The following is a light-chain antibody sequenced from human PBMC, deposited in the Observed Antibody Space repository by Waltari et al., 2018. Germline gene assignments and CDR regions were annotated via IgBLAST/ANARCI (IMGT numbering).Light chain of an antibody. V-gene: IGKV1-5*03. J-gene: IGKJ2*01. CDR3: QHYNNYPVA. CDR1: QSISIW. Sequence: DIQMTQPPSTLSASVGDRVTNTCRARQSISIWLAWYQQKPGKAPKLLISKPFSLESGVPSRVSGSGSGSEFTLTISNLQPDDFATDYCQHYNNYPVAFGEGTKLAI. CDR2: KPF.